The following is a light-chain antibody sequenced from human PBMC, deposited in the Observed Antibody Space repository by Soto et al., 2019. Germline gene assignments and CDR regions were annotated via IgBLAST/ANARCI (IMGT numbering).Light chain of an antibody. Sequence: EIVLTQSPATLSLSPGERATLSCRASQSVSSYLAWYQQKPGQAPRLLIYDASNRATGIPARFSGSGSGTDFTLTTSSLEPEDFAVIYCQQRSNWPPLTFGGGTKVDIK. V-gene: IGKV3-11*01. CDR1: QSVSSY. CDR3: QQRSNWPPLT. J-gene: IGKJ4*01. CDR2: DAS.